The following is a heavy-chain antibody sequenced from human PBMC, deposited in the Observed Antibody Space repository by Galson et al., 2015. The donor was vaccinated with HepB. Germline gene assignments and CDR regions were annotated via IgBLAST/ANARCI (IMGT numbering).Heavy chain of an antibody. Sequence: SLRLSCAASGFTFSSYAMSWVRQAPGKGLEWVSFISGSGGSTYHADSVKGRFTISRDNSKNTLYLQMNSLRAEDTAIYFCAKDGGQQLVIDYWGQGTLVTVSS. D-gene: IGHD6-13*01. V-gene: IGHV3-23*01. CDR3: AKDGGQQLVIDY. CDR1: GFTFSSYA. CDR2: ISGSGGST. J-gene: IGHJ4*02.